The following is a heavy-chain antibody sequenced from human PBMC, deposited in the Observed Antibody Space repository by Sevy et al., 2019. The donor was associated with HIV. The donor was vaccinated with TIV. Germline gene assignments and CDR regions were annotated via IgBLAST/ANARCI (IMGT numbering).Heavy chain of an antibody. Sequence: ASVKVSCKGSGYTLTKLSMHWVRQAPGKGLEWMGGFDPEDGEIIYAQTFQGRVTMTEDTSTDTAYMELSSLKSEDTAVYYCTTMEYFYDSSTYLNGDYWGQGTLVTVSS. CDR1: GYTLTKLS. CDR3: TTMEYFYDSSTYLNGDY. J-gene: IGHJ4*02. D-gene: IGHD3-22*01. V-gene: IGHV1-24*01. CDR2: FDPEDGEI.